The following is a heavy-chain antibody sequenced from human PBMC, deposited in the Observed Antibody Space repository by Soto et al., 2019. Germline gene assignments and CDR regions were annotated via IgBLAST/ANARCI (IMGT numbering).Heavy chain of an antibody. V-gene: IGHV3-15*07. J-gene: IGHJ4*01. CDR3: TTDSYSSMIVVRFDY. D-gene: IGHD3-22*01. CDR2: IKSKTDGGTA. CDR1: GVSISSGY. Sequence: PSETLSLTCSVSGVSISSGYCTWIRQSPGKGLVCVGRIKSKTDGGTADFAAPVKGRFAISRDDSISMVYLQMNSLKTEDTGIYYCTTDSYSSMIVVRFDYWGHGTLVTVSS.